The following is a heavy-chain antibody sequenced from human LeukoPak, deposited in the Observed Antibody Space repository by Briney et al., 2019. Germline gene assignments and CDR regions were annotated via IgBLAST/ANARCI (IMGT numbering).Heavy chain of an antibody. V-gene: IGHV1-69*13. J-gene: IGHJ4*02. CDR3: ARDPTPRGLGDFSYFDY. CDR2: IIPIFGTA. D-gene: IGHD3-16*01. Sequence: ASVKVSCKASGGTFSSYAISWVRQAPGQGLEWMGGIIPIFGTANYAQKFQGRVTITADESTSTAYMELSSLRSEDTAVYYCARDPTPRGLGDFSYFDYWDQGTLVTVSS. CDR1: GGTFSSYA.